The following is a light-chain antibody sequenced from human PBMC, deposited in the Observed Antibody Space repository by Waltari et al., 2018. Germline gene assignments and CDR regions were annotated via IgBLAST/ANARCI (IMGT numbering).Light chain of an antibody. CDR3: SSYTSSSTVV. V-gene: IGLV2-14*03. J-gene: IGLJ2*01. CDR2: DVS. CDR1: SSDVGGYNY. Sequence: QSALTQPASVSGSPGQSITLSCTGTSSDVGGYNYVSWYQQHPARAPKLMIYDVSNRPSGVSNRFSGSKSGNTASLTISGLQAEDEADYYCSSYTSSSTVVFGGGTKLTVL.